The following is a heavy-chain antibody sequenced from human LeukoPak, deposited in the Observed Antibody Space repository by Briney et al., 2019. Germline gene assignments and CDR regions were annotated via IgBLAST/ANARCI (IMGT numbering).Heavy chain of an antibody. CDR1: GCTFSSYA. CDR2: ISAYSGNT. J-gene: IGHJ4*02. V-gene: IGHV1-18*01. CDR3: ARDVGLNWDY. D-gene: IGHD1-26*01. Sequence: ASVKVSCKASGCTFSSYAISWVRQAPGQGLEWMGWISAYSGNTSYAQKLQGRVTMTTDTSTSTAYMELRSLRSDDTAVYYCARDVGLNWDYSGPGTLVTASP.